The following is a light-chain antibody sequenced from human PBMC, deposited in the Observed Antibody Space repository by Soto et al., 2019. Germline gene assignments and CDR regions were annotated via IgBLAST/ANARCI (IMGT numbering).Light chain of an antibody. Sequence: EVVLTQSPGTLSLSPGERATLSCRASQSVSNNYLAWYQQKPGQSPKLLIFGSSDRATGIPDRFSGSGSGTDFTRTIRSLEPEEFAGSYCQLDGSSPPYTFGQGTKLE. CDR1: QSVSNNY. V-gene: IGKV3-20*01. CDR2: GSS. CDR3: QLDGSSPPYT. J-gene: IGKJ2*01.